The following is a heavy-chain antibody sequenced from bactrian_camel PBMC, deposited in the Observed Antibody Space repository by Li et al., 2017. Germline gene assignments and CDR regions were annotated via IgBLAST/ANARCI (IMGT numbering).Heavy chain of an antibody. D-gene: IGHD1*01. J-gene: IGHJ4*01. CDR1: EFTASSDKC. V-gene: IGHV3S53*01. Sequence: VQLVESGGGSVQVGESLRLSCVVSEFTASSDKCLGWIRQAPGKEREGVAHIDDVGTTTYTDSVRGRFTIPVNNAENTLYLQMNNLEPEDSGTYYCGAEGPHADKCWPLSGGGQGTQVTVSS. CDR2: IDDVGTT.